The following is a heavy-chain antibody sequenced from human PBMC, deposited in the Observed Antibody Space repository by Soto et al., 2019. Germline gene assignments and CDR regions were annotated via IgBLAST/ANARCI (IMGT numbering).Heavy chain of an antibody. J-gene: IGHJ4*02. D-gene: IGHD2-15*01. CDR2: IDSDGSRI. CDR3: VRTSLVVAVATREDY. Sequence: EVQLVESGGGLVQPGESLRLSCAASGFTFSNYWMHWVRQAPGKGLVWVSRIDSDGSRITYADFVKGRFTISRDNAKNRVYLHMNSLTAADTAVYYCVRTSLVVAVATREDYWGQGTLVTVSS. V-gene: IGHV3-74*01. CDR1: GFTFSNYW.